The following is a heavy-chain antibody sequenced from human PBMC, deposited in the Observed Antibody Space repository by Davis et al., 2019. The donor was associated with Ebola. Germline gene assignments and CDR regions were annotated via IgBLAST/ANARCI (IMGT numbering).Heavy chain of an antibody. J-gene: IGHJ4*02. D-gene: IGHD1-26*01. CDR3: AKDRAGSGSSIDY. CDR2: IKQDGSEK. CDR1: GFTFSSYW. Sequence: GGSLRLSCAASGFTFSSYWMSWVRQAPGKGLEWVTNIKQDGSEKYYADSVKGRFTISRDNSKNTLYLQMNSLRAEDTAVYYCAKDRAGSGSSIDYWGQGTLVTVSS. V-gene: IGHV3-7*01.